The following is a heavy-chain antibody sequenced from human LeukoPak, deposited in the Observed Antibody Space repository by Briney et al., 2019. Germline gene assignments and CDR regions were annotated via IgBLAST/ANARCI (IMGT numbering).Heavy chain of an antibody. V-gene: IGHV1-2*02. J-gene: IGHJ3*02. D-gene: IGHD2-2*01. CDR1: GYTFTGYH. Sequence: ASVKVSCKASGYTFTGYHMHWVRQAPGQGLEWMGWINPNSGGTNYAQKFQGRVTMTRDTSISTAYMELSRLRSDDTAVYYCATLYCSSTSCYGAFDIWGQGTMVTVSS. CDR3: ATLYCSSTSCYGAFDI. CDR2: INPNSGGT.